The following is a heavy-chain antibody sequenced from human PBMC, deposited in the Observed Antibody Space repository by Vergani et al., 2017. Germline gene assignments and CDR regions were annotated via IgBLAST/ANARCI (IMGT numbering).Heavy chain of an antibody. Sequence: QVQLVQSGAEVKKPGASVKVSCKASGYTFTSYGISWVRQAPGQGLEWMGWISAYNGNTNYAQKLQGRVTMTTDTSTSTAYMELRSLRSDDTAVYYCARVSTPIGPRWGRDDCSSTSCQYYYYMDVWGKGTTVTVSS. CDR3: ARVSTPIGPRWGRDDCSSTSCQYYYYMDV. D-gene: IGHD2-2*01. CDR1: GYTFTSYG. V-gene: IGHV1-18*01. CDR2: ISAYNGNT. J-gene: IGHJ6*03.